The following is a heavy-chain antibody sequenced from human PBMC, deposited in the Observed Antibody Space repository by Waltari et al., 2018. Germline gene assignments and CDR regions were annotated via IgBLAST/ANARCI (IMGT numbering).Heavy chain of an antibody. D-gene: IGHD5-18*01. J-gene: IGHJ5*02. Sequence: QVQLQESGPGLVKPSETLSLTCAVSGYSISSGYYWGWIRQPPGQGLEWIGSIYHSGSTYYNPALKSRVTISVDTSKNQFSLKRSSVTAADTAVYYCANWGYSYGWARPRDHWFDPWGQGTLVTVSS. CDR3: ANWGYSYGWARPRDHWFDP. CDR1: GYSISSGYY. V-gene: IGHV4-38-2*01. CDR2: IYHSGST.